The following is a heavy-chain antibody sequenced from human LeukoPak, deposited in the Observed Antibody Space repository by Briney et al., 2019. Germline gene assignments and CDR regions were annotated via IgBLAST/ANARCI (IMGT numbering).Heavy chain of an antibody. CDR3: VRDRAPWGGALGGAKGMDV. Sequence: PGKSLRLSCAASGFTFSNYAFHWVRQPPGKGLEWAAVISYEGSVTYYADSVKGRFTISRDNSKNTPDLQMNSLRVEDTAVYYCVRDRAPWGGALGGAKGMDVWGEGTTVTVSS. D-gene: IGHD3-10*01. V-gene: IGHV3-30*04. CDR2: ISYEGSVT. J-gene: IGHJ6*04. CDR1: GFTFSNYA.